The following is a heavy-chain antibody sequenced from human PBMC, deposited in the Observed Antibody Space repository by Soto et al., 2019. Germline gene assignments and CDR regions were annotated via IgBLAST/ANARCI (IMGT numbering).Heavy chain of an antibody. J-gene: IGHJ6*02. D-gene: IGHD7-27*01. CDR3: AKKLGIDPFGSYGLDV. CDR1: GGNFITFA. V-gene: IGHV1-69*01. Sequence: QVELVQSGAEVKKPGSSVKVSCKASGGNFITFAISWVRQAPGQGLEWMGEIIPISSTTKSAHKFEDRVTISADASSSTVHMELCSLKSEYTGIYFCAKKLGIDPFGSYGLDVWGQGTKVTVYS. CDR2: IIPISSTT.